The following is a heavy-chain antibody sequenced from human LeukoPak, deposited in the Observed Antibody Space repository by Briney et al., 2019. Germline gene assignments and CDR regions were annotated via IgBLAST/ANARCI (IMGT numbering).Heavy chain of an antibody. D-gene: IGHD3-10*01. V-gene: IGHV3-23*01. J-gene: IGHJ4*02. CDR3: ASLWTPYDY. CDR2: ISGSGGST. CDR1: GFTFSSYG. Sequence: ETGGSLRLSCAASGFTFSSYGMSWVRQAPGKGLEWVSAISGSGGSTYYADSVKGRFTISRDNSKNTLYLQMNSLRAEDTAVYYCASLWTPYDYWGQGTLVTVSS.